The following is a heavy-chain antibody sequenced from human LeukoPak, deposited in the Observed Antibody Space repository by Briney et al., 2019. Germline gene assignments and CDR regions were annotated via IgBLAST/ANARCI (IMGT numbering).Heavy chain of an antibody. CDR2: ISGSGGST. CDR3: AKDKRGSPSHDAFDI. J-gene: IGHJ3*02. V-gene: IGHV3-23*01. CDR1: GFTFSSYA. D-gene: IGHD3-16*01. Sequence: GGSLRLSCAASGFTFSSYAMSWVRQAPGKGLEWVSAISGSGGSTYYADSVKGRFTISRDNSKNTLYLQMNSLGAEDTAVYYCAKDKRGSPSHDAFDIWGQGTMVTVSS.